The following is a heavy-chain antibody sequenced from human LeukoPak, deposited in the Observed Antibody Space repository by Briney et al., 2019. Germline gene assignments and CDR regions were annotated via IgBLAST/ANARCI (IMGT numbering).Heavy chain of an antibody. D-gene: IGHD6-19*01. Sequence: PGGSLRLSCAASGFPFSNYWMSWVRQAPGKGLEWVANTKQDGSEKNYVESVKGRFTISRDNAKNSLYLQMNSLRVEDTAVYYCARGQGWPLNRFDIWGQGTLVTVSS. CDR2: TKQDGSEK. CDR3: ARGQGWPLNRFDI. V-gene: IGHV3-7*01. J-gene: IGHJ5*02. CDR1: GFPFSNYW.